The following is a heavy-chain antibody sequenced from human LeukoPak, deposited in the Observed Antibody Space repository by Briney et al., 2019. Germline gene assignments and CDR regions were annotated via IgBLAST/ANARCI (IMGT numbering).Heavy chain of an antibody. J-gene: IGHJ4*02. V-gene: IGHV4-59*08. D-gene: IGHD3-16*01. CDR2: MYYSGIT. Sequence: SETLSLTCTVSGGSIGSSYWSWIRQPPGKGLEWIGYMYYSGITNYNPSLKGRVTISADTSKNQFSLKLSSVTAADTAVFYCARIRGGPIDYWGQGTLVTVSS. CDR3: ARIRGGPIDY. CDR1: GGSIGSSY.